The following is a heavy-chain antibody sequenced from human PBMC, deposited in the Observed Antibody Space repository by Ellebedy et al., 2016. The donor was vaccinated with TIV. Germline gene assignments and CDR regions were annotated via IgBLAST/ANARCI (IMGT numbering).Heavy chain of an antibody. CDR2: MSYSGEA. CDR3: ARAAYSGGWPYGLDV. V-gene: IGHV4-59*12. D-gene: IGHD6-19*01. Sequence: SETLSLXXSVSGGSLGTFQWNWIRQSPGGGLEWLGYMSYSGEATYNLSLESRLTISVDTSTNHLFLEVKSVTAADTAIYYCARAAYSGGWPYGLDVWGPGTTVTVS. J-gene: IGHJ6*02. CDR1: GGSLGTFQ.